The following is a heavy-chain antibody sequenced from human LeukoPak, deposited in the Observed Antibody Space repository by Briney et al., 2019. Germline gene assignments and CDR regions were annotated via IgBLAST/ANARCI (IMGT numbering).Heavy chain of an antibody. V-gene: IGHV3-23*01. CDR1: GFTFSSYA. CDR3: AKVMGWQLVRSQFDY. Sequence: GGSLRLSCAASGFTFSSYAMSWVRQAPGKGLEWVSAFSGSGGSTYYADSVKGRFTISRDNSKNTLYLQMNSLRAEDTAVYYCAKVMGWQLVRSQFDYWGQGTLVTVSS. D-gene: IGHD6-13*01. CDR2: FSGSGGST. J-gene: IGHJ4*02.